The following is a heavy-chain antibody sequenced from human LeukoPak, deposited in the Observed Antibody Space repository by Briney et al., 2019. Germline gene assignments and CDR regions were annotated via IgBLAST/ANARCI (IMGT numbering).Heavy chain of an antibody. Sequence: PGGSLRLSCAASGFTFSSYAMTWVRQAPGKGLEWVSDISGSGGNTEYADSVKGRFTISRDNSKNTLYLQMNSLRAEDTAVYYCAKVPDYYDSSGPIDYWGQGTLVTVSS. CDR3: AKVPDYYDSSGPIDY. D-gene: IGHD3-22*01. J-gene: IGHJ4*02. CDR2: ISGSGGNT. CDR1: GFTFSSYA. V-gene: IGHV3-23*01.